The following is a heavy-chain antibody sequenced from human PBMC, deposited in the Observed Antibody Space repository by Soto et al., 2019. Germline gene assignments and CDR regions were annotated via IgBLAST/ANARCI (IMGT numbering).Heavy chain of an antibody. CDR1: GYTFTGYY. V-gene: IGHV1-2*02. J-gene: IGHJ6*02. CDR3: ARAGGWDPSGNLYCYGMDV. Sequence: ASVKVSCKASGYTFTGYYLHWVRPAPGQWLELMGWSHPDSSVTIYAQKFQGRVTMTRDTSITTAYMELSRLRSDDTAVYYCARAGGWDPSGNLYCYGMDVWGQGTTVTVSS. CDR2: SHPDSSVT. D-gene: IGHD3-10*01.